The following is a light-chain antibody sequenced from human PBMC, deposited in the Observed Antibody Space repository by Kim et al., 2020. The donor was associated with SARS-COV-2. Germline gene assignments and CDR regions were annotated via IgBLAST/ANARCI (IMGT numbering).Light chain of an antibody. J-gene: IGLJ3*02. CDR2: YVS. V-gene: IGLV2-14*03. CDR3: SSYTSSSTRV. Sequence: QSALTQPASVSGSPGQSITISCTGTSIDVGGYNYVSWYQQHPGKAPKLMIYYVSNRPSGVSNRFSGSKSGNTASLTISGLQAEDEADYYCSSYTSSSTRVFGGGTQLTVL. CDR1: SIDVGGYNY.